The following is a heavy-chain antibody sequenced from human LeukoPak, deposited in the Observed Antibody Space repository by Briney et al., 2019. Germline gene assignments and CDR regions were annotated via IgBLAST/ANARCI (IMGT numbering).Heavy chain of an antibody. V-gene: IGHV3-21*04. D-gene: IGHD6-13*01. Sequence: GGSLRLSCAASGFTFSSYSMNWVRQAPGKGLEWVSSISSSSSYIYYADSVKGRFTISRDNSKNTLYIQMNSLRAEDTAVYYCASSSSWPSLYYYYGMDVWGQGTTVTVSS. CDR3: ASSSSWPSLYYYYGMDV. CDR1: GFTFSSYS. J-gene: IGHJ6*02. CDR2: ISSSSSYI.